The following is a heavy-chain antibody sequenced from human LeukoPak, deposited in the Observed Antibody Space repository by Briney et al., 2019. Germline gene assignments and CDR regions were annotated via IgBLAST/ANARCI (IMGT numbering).Heavy chain of an antibody. CDR3: ARGRAGASDAFDI. CDR1: GGSISGYY. D-gene: IGHD1-26*01. J-gene: IGHJ3*02. CDR2: IYYSGST. V-gene: IGHV4-59*01. Sequence: PSETLSLTCTVSGGSISGYYWSWIRQPPGKGLEWIGYIYYSGSTNYNPSLKSRVTISVDTSKNQFSLKLSSVTAADTAVYYCARGRAGASDAFDIWGQGTMVTVSS.